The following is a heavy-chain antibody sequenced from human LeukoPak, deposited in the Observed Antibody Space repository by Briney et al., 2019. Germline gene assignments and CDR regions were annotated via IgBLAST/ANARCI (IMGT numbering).Heavy chain of an antibody. CDR1: GFTFDDYA. J-gene: IGHJ3*02. V-gene: IGHV3-9*01. D-gene: IGHD1-26*01. CDR3: AKDIGADDAFDI. Sequence: GRSLRLSCAASGFTFDDYAMHWVRQAPGKGLEWVSDISWNSGSIGYADSVKGRFTISRDNAKNSLYLQMNSLRAEDTALYYCAKDIGADDAFDIWGQGTMVTVSS. CDR2: ISWNSGSI.